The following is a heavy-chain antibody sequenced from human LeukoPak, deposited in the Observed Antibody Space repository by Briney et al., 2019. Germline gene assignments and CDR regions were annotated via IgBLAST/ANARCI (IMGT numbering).Heavy chain of an antibody. CDR3: AGGNCERGGGYCYGMDV. V-gene: IGHV1-2*02. D-gene: IGHD2-21*01. CDR1: GYTFTGYY. Sequence: ASVKVSCKASGYTFTGYYMHWVRQAPGQGLEWMGWINPNSGGTNYAQKFQGRVTMTRDTPISTAYMELSRLRADDTAVYYCAGGNCERGGGYCYGMDVWGQGTTVTVSS. CDR2: INPNSGGT. J-gene: IGHJ6*02.